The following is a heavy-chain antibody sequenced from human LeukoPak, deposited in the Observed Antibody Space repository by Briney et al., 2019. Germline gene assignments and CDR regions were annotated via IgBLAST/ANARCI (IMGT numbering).Heavy chain of an antibody. J-gene: IGHJ4*02. CDR3: ASDRYSSSGR. CDR1: GFTFSDYY. Sequence: GGSLRLSCAASGFTFSDYYMSWIRQAPGKGLEWVANIKQDGSEKYYVDSVKGRFTISRDNAKNSLYLQMNSLRAEDTAVYYCASDRYSSSGRWGQGTLVTVSS. D-gene: IGHD6-6*01. CDR2: IKQDGSEK. V-gene: IGHV3-7*01.